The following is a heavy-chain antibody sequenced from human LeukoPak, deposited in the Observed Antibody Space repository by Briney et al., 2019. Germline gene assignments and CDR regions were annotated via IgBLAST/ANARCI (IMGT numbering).Heavy chain of an antibody. CDR1: GGTFSSYA. J-gene: IGHJ5*02. V-gene: IGHV1-69*04. D-gene: IGHD6-13*01. CDR2: IIPILGIA. CDR3: ARTIAAAVGFDP. Sequence: GASVKVSCKASGGTFSSYAISWVRQAPGQGLEWMGRIIPILGIANYAQKFQGRVTITADKSTSTAYMELSSLRSEDTAVYYCARTIAAAVGFDPWGQGTLVTVSS.